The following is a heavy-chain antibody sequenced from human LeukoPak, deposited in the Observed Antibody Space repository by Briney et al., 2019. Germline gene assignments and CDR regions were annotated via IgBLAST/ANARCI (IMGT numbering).Heavy chain of an antibody. CDR3: ARDPLSCSSTSCSHYYFDS. Sequence: SQTLSLTCTVSGGSINSGGYYWSWIRQHPGKDLEWIGYIYYSGSTYYNPSLKSRVIISVDTSKNQFSLKLSSVTAADTAVYYCARDPLSCSSTSCSHYYFDSWGQGTLVTVSS. J-gene: IGHJ4*02. V-gene: IGHV4-31*03. CDR2: IYYSGST. CDR1: GGSINSGGYY. D-gene: IGHD2-2*01.